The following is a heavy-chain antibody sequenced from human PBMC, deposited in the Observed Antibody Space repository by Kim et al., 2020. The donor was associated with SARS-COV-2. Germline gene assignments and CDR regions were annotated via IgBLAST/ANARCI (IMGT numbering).Heavy chain of an antibody. D-gene: IGHD3-22*01. CDR3: ARSLVVVIKGRDWFDP. J-gene: IGHJ5*02. Sequence: SVKVSCKASGGTFSSYAISWVRQAPGQGLEWMGGIIPIFGTANYAQKFQGRVTITADESTSTAYMELSSLRSEDTAVYYCARSLVVVIKGRDWFDPWGQGTLVTVSS. CDR2: IIPIFGTA. CDR1: GGTFSSYA. V-gene: IGHV1-69*13.